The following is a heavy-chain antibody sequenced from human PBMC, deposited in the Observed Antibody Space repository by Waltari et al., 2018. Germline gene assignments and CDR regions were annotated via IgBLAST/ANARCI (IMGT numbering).Heavy chain of an antibody. CDR2: ISGSGGST. J-gene: IGHJ4*02. CDR3: AKVQFFELGTPFDY. CDR1: GFTFSSYA. Sequence: VQLLESGGGLVQPGGSLKLSGAADGFTFSSYAMIWVRQAPGKGLEWVSAISGSGGSTYCAESVKGRFTISRDNSKNTLYLQMNSLRAEDTAVYYCAKVQFFELGTPFDYWGQGTLVTVSS. D-gene: IGHD7-27*01. V-gene: IGHV3-23*01.